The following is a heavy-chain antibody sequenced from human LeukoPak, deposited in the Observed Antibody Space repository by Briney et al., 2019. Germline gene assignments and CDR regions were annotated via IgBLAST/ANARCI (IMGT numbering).Heavy chain of an antibody. V-gene: IGHV4-34*01. D-gene: IGHD6-13*01. CDR3: ARLVAAGD. CDR2: INHSGST. CDR1: GGSFSGYY. J-gene: IGHJ4*02. Sequence: TSETLSLTCAVYGGSFSGYYWSWIRQPPGKGLEWIGEINHSGSTNYNPSLKSRVTISVDTSKNQFSLKLSSVTAADTAVYYCARLVAAGDWGQGTLVTVSS.